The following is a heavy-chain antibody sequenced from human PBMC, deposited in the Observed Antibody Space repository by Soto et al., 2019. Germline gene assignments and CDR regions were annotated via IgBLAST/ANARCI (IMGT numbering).Heavy chain of an antibody. CDR2: IYSGGRT. V-gene: IGHV3-66*01. Sequence: EVQLVESGGGLVQPRGSLRLSCAASGFTVSSNYMNWVRQAPGKGLEWVSVIYSGGRTYYADSVKGRFTISRDNSKNTLYLQMNSLRAEDTAVYYCAREIRGGYSYGFDYWGQGTLVTVSS. J-gene: IGHJ4*02. CDR1: GFTVSSNY. D-gene: IGHD5-18*01. CDR3: AREIRGGYSYGFDY.